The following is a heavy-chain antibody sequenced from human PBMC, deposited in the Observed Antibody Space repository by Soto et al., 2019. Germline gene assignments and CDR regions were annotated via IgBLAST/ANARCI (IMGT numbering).Heavy chain of an antibody. CDR2: FDPEDGET. CDR3: ATASVSIVLMVYAEYYFDY. V-gene: IGHV1-24*01. CDR1: GYTLTELS. Sequence: VKVSCKVSGYTLTELSMHWVRQAPGKGLEWMGGFDPEDGETIYAQKFQGRVTMTEDTSTDTAYMELSSLRSEDTAVYYCATASVSIVLMVYAEYYFDYWGQGTLVTVSS. J-gene: IGHJ4*02. D-gene: IGHD2-8*01.